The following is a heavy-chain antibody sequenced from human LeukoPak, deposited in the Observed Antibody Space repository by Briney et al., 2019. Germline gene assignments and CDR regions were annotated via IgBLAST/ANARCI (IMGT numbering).Heavy chain of an antibody. D-gene: IGHD3-10*01. CDR1: GFTFTIYA. CDR2: ISGSGGST. J-gene: IGHJ5*02. V-gene: IGHV3-23*01. CDR3: AKEDLYGSVKWFDP. Sequence: GGSLRLSCAASGFTFTIYAMTWVRQAPGKGLEWVSAISGSGGSTYYADPVKGRFTISRDNSKNTLYLQMSSLRAEDTAVYYCAKEDLYGSVKWFDPWGQGTLVTVSS.